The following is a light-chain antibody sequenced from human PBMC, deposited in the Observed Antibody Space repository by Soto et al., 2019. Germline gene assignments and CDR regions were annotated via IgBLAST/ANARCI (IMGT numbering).Light chain of an antibody. J-gene: IGKJ1*01. V-gene: IGKV2-28*01. CDR1: QSLLGSGGHNY. Sequence: DIVLTQSPLSLPVISGEPASLSCRSSQSLLGSGGHNYLDWYVQKPGQAPQLVIFLGSHRTNGVPNRFSGSGAGTDFKLEISRVEADDVGVFFYMQGLQPPRTFGQGTRVEI. CDR3: MQGLQPPRT. CDR2: LGS.